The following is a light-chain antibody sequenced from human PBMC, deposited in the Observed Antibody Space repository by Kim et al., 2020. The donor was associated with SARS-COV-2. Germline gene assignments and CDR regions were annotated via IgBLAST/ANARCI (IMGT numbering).Light chain of an antibody. CDR2: GAS. Sequence: EIVMTQSPAILSVSPGERATLSCRASQTINNYLAWYQQKPGQAPRLLIYGASTRATGIPARFSGSGSGTEFTLTITSLQSEDFAVYYCQQYNDWPPGDTFGQGTKLEIK. J-gene: IGKJ2*01. CDR3: QQYNDWPPGDT. V-gene: IGKV3-15*01. CDR1: QTINNY.